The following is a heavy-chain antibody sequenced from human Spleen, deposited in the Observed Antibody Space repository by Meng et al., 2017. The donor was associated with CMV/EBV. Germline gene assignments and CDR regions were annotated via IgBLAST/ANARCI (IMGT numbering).Heavy chain of an antibody. CDR1: RFTLSSSA. J-gene: IGHJ4*01. D-gene: IGHD3-3*01. CDR2: IYPGGSNT. V-gene: IGHV3-23*03. Sequence: GESLKISCAASRFTLSSSAMSWVRQAPGKGLEWVSVIYPGGSNTYYADSVMGRFTVSRDESKNTLSLHMSSLRAEDTAVYYCASWGDFWSGAYWGQGTLVTVSS. CDR3: ASWGDFWSGAY.